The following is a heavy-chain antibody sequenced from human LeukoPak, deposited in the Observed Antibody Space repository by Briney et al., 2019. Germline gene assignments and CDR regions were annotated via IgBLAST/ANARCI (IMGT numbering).Heavy chain of an antibody. CDR2: ISSSSSYI. Sequence: GGSLRLSCAASGFTFSSYGMNWGRQAPGKGLEWVSSISSSSSYIYYADSVKGRFTISRDNAKNSLYLQMNSLRAEDTAVYYCARAPWGYSYGLDYWGQGTLVTVSS. V-gene: IGHV3-21*01. J-gene: IGHJ4*02. CDR3: ARAPWGYSYGLDY. CDR1: GFTFSSYG. D-gene: IGHD5-18*01.